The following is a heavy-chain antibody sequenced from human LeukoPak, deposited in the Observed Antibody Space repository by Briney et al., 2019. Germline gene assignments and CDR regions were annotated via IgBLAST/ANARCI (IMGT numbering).Heavy chain of an antibody. V-gene: IGHV3-15*01. CDR3: TTSLGYCSGGSCYPPD. J-gene: IGHJ4*02. CDR2: IKSKTDGGTT. Sequence: PGGSLRLSCASSGFTFSNAWMSWVRQAPGKGLEWVGRIKSKTDGGTTDYAAPVKGRFTISRDDSTTTLYLQMNSLKTEDTAVYYCTTSLGYCSGGSCYPPDWGQGTLVTVSS. CDR1: GFTFSNAW. D-gene: IGHD2-15*01.